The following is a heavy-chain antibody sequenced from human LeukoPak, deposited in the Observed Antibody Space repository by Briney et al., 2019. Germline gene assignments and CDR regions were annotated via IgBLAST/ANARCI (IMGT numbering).Heavy chain of an antibody. V-gene: IGHV4-34*01. CDR2: INHSGST. D-gene: IGHD2-8*01. J-gene: IGHJ5*02. Sequence: SETLSLTCAVYGGSFSGYYWSWIRQPPGKRLEWIGEINHSGSTNYNPSLKSRVTISVDTSKNQFSLKLSSVTAADTAVYYCARGRNGRRWFDPWGQGTLVTVSS. CDR3: ARGRNGRRWFDP. CDR1: GGSFSGYY.